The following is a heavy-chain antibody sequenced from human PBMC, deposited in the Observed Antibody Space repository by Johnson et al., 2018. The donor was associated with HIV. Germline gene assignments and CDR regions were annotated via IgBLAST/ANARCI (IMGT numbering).Heavy chain of an antibody. CDR3: AKDWDVVVTADDAFDI. CDR2: IRYDGSNK. J-gene: IGHJ3*02. Sequence: QVQLVESGGGVVQPGGSLRLSCAASGFTFSSYGMHWVRQAPGKGLEWVAFIRYDGSNKYYVDSVKGRFTISRDNSKHTLYLQMNSLRAEDTAVYYCAKDWDVVVTADDAFDIWGQGTMVTVSS. D-gene: IGHD2-21*02. CDR1: GFTFSSYG. V-gene: IGHV3-30*02.